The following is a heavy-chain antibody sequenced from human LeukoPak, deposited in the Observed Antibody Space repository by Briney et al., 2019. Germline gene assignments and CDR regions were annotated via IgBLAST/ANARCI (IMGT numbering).Heavy chain of an antibody. V-gene: IGHV3-73*01. Sequence: GGSLRLSCAASGFTFSGSAMHWVRQASGKGLEWVGRIRSKANSYATAYAASVKGRFTISRDDSKNTAYLQINSLQTEDTAVYYCTRLGIAAAGDDYWGQGNLVTVSS. CDR2: IRSKANSYAT. CDR1: GFTFSGSA. D-gene: IGHD6-13*01. J-gene: IGHJ4*02. CDR3: TRLGIAAAGDDY.